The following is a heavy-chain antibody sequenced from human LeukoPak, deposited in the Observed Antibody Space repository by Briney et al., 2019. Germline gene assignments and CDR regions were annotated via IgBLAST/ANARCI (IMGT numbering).Heavy chain of an antibody. CDR1: GFTFSSYA. J-gene: IGHJ6*04. CDR3: ARNFSYSTPPNGREV. D-gene: IGHD2-15*01. CDR2: ISYDGSNK. Sequence: PGRSLRLSCAASGFTFSSYAMHWVRQAPGKGLEWVAVISYDGSNKYYADSVKGRFTISRDNSKNTLYLQMNSLRAEDTAVYYGARNFSYSTPPNGREVGGKGPTATVSS. V-gene: IGHV3-30-3*01.